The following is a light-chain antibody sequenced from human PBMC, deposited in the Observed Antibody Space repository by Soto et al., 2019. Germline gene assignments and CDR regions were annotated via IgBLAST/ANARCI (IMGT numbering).Light chain of an antibody. V-gene: IGLV3-21*02. Sequence: SYELTQPPSVSVAPGQTARITCGGDNIGSKSVLWYQQKPGQAPVLVVYDDTDRPSGIPERFSGSNSGNTATLTISRVEAGDEADYYCQVWDSSSDHYVFGTGTKVTVL. CDR1: NIGSKS. CDR3: QVWDSSSDHYV. J-gene: IGLJ1*01. CDR2: DDT.